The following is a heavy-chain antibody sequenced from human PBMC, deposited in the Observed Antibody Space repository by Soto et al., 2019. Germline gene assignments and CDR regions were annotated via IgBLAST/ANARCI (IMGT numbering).Heavy chain of an antibody. J-gene: IGHJ4*02. CDR3: ARERSDYGDYLDY. D-gene: IGHD4-17*01. CDR1: GFTFSSYG. CDR2: IWYDGSNK. Sequence: GGSLRLSCAASGFTFSSYGMHWVRQAPGKGLEWVAVIWYDGSNKYYADSVKGRFTISRDNSKNTLYLQMNSLRAEDTAVYYGARERSDYGDYLDYWGQGTLVTVSS. V-gene: IGHV3-33*01.